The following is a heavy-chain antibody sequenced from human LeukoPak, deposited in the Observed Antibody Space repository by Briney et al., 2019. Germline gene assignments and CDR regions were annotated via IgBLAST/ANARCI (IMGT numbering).Heavy chain of an antibody. Sequence: PSETLSLTCTVSGGSISSYYWSWIRQPAGKGLEWIGRIYTSGSTNYNPSLKSRVTMSVDTSKNQFSLKLRSVTAADTAVYYCARDRQDISSWGDFDYWGQGTLVTVSS. D-gene: IGHD6-13*01. V-gene: IGHV4-4*07. CDR2: IYTSGST. CDR1: GGSISSYY. J-gene: IGHJ4*02. CDR3: ARDRQDISSWGDFDY.